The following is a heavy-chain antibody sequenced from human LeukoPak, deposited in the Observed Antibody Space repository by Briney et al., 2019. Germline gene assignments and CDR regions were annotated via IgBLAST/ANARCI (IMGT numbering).Heavy chain of an antibody. V-gene: IGHV3-48*03. D-gene: IGHD3-10*01. J-gene: IGHJ4*02. CDR3: ARDYLGAYGSGSYSDY. CDR1: GFTFSSYE. Sequence: GGSLRLSCAASGFTFSSYEMNWVRQAPGKGLEWVSYISSSGSTIYYADSVKGRFTISRDNAKNSLYLQMNSLRAEDTAVYYCARDYLGAYGSGSYSDYWGQGTLVTVSS. CDR2: ISSSGSTI.